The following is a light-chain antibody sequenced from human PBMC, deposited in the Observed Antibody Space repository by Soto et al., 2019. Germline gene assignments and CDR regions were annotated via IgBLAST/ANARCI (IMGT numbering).Light chain of an antibody. CDR2: EVS. Sequence: QSVLAXPASVSGSPGQSITISCTGTSSDVGSYNLVSWYQQHPGKAPKLMIYEVSNRPSGVSNRFSGSKSGNTASLTISGLQAEDEAEYYCSSYTSSSTRVFGTGTKVPVL. CDR3: SSYTSSSTRV. J-gene: IGLJ1*01. V-gene: IGLV2-14*02. CDR1: SSDVGSYNL.